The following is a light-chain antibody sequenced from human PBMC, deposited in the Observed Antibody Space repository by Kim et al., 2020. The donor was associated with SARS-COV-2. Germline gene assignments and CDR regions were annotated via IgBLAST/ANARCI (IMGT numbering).Light chain of an antibody. V-gene: IGLV2-11*01. CDR2: DVR. Sequence: HLLTTPCTGTSSDVGGYNYVSWYQKHPGKAPKIMIYDVRKRPSGVPDRFSGSKSGNTASLTISGLQAEDEGDYHCCSYAGSYTLWVFGGGTKRTVL. CDR1: SSDVGGYNY. CDR3: CSYAGSYTLWV. J-gene: IGLJ3*02.